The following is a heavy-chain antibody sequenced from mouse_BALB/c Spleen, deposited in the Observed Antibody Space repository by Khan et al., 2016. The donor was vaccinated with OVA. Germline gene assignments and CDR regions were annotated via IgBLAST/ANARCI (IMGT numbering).Heavy chain of an antibody. Sequence: VQLKESGPGLVKPSQSLSLTCTVTGYSITSGYAWNWIRQFPGYKLEWMGYISYSGVTSYTPSLTSRISITRDTSKNQFFLQLNSVTTEDTATYYCARGNYYGYYFDYWGQGTTLTVSS. D-gene: IGHD1-1*01. V-gene: IGHV3-2*02. CDR2: ISYSGVT. J-gene: IGHJ2*01. CDR3: ARGNYYGYYFDY. CDR1: GYSITSGYA.